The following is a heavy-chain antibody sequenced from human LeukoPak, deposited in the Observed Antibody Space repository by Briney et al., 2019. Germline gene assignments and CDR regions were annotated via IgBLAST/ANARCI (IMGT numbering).Heavy chain of an antibody. CDR3: ARDNYGSGSYYY. CDR2: IYYSGST. Sequence: SQTLSLTCTVSGGSISSGGYYWSWLRQHPGKGLEWIGYIYYSGSTYYNPSLKSRVTISVDTSKNQFSLKLSSVTAADTAVYYCARDNYGSGSYYYWGQGTLVTVSS. CDR1: GGSISSGGYY. V-gene: IGHV4-31*03. J-gene: IGHJ4*02. D-gene: IGHD3-10*01.